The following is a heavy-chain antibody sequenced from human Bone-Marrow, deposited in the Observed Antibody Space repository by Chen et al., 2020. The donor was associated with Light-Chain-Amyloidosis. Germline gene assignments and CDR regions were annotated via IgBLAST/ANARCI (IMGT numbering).Heavy chain of an antibody. Sequence: QVQLQESGPGLAKPSETLSLTCTVSGGSMDYYYWNWIRQPPGKGLEWIGYIYNSGTTNYNPSLRSRVTMSVDMSKKQFSLKLSSVTAADTAVYYCGRDNIGGVDFWGQGTPVTVSS. CDR3: GRDNIGGVDF. CDR2: IYNSGTT. CDR1: GGSMDYYY. D-gene: IGHD3-16*01. V-gene: IGHV4-59*01. J-gene: IGHJ4*02.